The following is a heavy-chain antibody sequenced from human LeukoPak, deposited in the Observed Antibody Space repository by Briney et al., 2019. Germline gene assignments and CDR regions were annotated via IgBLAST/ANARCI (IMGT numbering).Heavy chain of an antibody. CDR3: ARDFSNTSGFKVVVDY. V-gene: IGHV1-18*01. J-gene: IGHJ4*02. Sequence: ASVKVSCKASGYTFNRYGIAWVRQAPGQGLEWMGWISCYNGDTKYTQELQGRVAMITDTSTNTAYMELRSLTSDDTAVYYCARDFSNTSGFKVVVDYWGQGTLVTVSS. CDR1: GYTFNRYG. D-gene: IGHD3-22*01. CDR2: ISCYNGDT.